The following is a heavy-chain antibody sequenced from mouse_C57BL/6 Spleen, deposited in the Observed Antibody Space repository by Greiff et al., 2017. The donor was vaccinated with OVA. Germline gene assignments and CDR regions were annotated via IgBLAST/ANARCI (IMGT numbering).Heavy chain of an antibody. D-gene: IGHD2-4*01. CDR1: GYTFTSYW. J-gene: IGHJ2*01. CDR2: IDPSDSYT. Sequence: QVQLQQPGAELVWPGTSVKLSCKASGYTFTSYWMHWVKQRPGQGLEWIGVIDPSDSYTNYNQKFKGKATLTVDTSSSTAYMQLSSLTSEDSAVYYCARRGYYDFYYFDYWGKGTTLTVSS. CDR3: ARRGYYDFYYFDY. V-gene: IGHV1-59*01.